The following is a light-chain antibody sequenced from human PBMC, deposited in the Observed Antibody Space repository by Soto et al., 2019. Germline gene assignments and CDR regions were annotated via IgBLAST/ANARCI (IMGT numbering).Light chain of an antibody. CDR3: QQSYSTPRT. CDR1: QLISSY. V-gene: IGKV1-39*01. J-gene: IGKJ1*01. Sequence: DFPMTQSPSSLSASVGDRVTITCRARQLISSYLNWYQNKPGKDTKLRISAASSFQSGVPSRFSGSVSGTDFTLTISSLQPEHFATYSCQQSYSTPRTFGQGTKVDIK. CDR2: AAS.